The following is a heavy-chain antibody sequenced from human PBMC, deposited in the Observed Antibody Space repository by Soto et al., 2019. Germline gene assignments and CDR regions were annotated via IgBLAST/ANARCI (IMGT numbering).Heavy chain of an antibody. Sequence: QVQLVQSGAEVKKPGSSVKVSCKASGGTFSSYTISWVRQAPGQGLEWMGRIIPILGIANYAQKFQGRVTYTEEKSTSTAYMELSSLRSEDTAVYYCARYGATVAATSYYYYGMDVWGQGTTVTVSS. CDR1: GGTFSSYT. CDR2: IIPILGIA. V-gene: IGHV1-69*02. CDR3: ARYGATVAATSYYYYGMDV. D-gene: IGHD2-15*01. J-gene: IGHJ6*02.